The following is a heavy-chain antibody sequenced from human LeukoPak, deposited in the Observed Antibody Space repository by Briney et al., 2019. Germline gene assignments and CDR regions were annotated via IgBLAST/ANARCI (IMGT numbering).Heavy chain of an antibody. CDR3: ARDATTAVGWVYMDV. Sequence: PGGSLRLSCAASGFTFDDYAMHWVRQAPGKGLEWVSLISWDGGSTYYADSVKGRFTISRDNAKNSVYLQMNSLTAEDTALYYCARDATTAVGWVYMDVWGKGTTVTISS. D-gene: IGHD6-13*01. J-gene: IGHJ6*03. V-gene: IGHV3-43D*03. CDR1: GFTFDDYA. CDR2: ISWDGGST.